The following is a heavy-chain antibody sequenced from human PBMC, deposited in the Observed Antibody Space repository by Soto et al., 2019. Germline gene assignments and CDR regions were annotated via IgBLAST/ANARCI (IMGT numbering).Heavy chain of an antibody. D-gene: IGHD3-3*02. V-gene: IGHV4-4*02. CDR1: SDSINSSHW. Sequence: SETLSLTCAVSSDSINSSHWLNWVRQPPEKGLEWIGQISHSGSTNYNPSLTSRVTISVDKSKNHFSLKLTSVTAADTAVYSCAARHFWSRRWTDRRLDYWGQGTLVAVSS. CDR2: ISHSGST. CDR3: AARHFWSRRWTDRRLDY. J-gene: IGHJ4*02.